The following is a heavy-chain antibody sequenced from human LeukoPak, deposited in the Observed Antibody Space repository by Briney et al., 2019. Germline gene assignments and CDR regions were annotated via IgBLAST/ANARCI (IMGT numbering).Heavy chain of an antibody. D-gene: IGHD7-27*01. CDR2: ISTSGGST. J-gene: IGHJ4*02. Sequence: PGGSLRLSCAASGFTFSSYAMNWVRQAPGKGLEWVSAISTSGGSTYYADSVKGRFTISRVNSKNTLYLQMNSLRAEDTALYYCAKGRLGDYGDYWGQGTLVTVSS. V-gene: IGHV3-23*01. CDR1: GFTFSSYA. CDR3: AKGRLGDYGDY.